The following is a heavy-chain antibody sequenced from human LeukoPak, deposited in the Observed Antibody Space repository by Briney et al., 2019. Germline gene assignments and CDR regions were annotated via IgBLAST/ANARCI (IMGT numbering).Heavy chain of an antibody. V-gene: IGHV1-69*04. D-gene: IGHD1/OR15-1a*01. CDR2: IIPILGIA. CDR3: ARNKNRSWFDP. CDR1: GGTFSSYA. Sequence: GASVKVSCKASGGTFSSYAISWVRQAPGQGLEWMGRIIPILGIANYAQKFQGRVTMTTDTSTSTAYMELRSLRSDDTAVYYCARNKNRSWFDPWGQGTLVTVSS. J-gene: IGHJ5*02.